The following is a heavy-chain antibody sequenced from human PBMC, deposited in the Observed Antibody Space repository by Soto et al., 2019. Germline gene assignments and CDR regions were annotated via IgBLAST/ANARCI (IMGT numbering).Heavy chain of an antibody. CDR2: MNPNSGNP. J-gene: IGHJ3*02. Sequence: GASVKVSCKASGYTFARYDIKWGGQATGQGLEWMGWMNPNSGNPGYAQKFQGRVTMTRNTSISTAYMELSSLRSEDTAVYYCARGVGGLPRTAAFDIWGQGTMVTVSS. CDR1: GYTFARYD. CDR3: ARGVGGLPRTAAFDI. V-gene: IGHV1-8*01. D-gene: IGHD5-18*01.